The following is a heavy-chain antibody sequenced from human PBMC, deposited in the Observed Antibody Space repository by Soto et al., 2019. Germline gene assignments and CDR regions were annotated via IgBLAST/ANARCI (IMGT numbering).Heavy chain of an antibody. Sequence: QVQLVQSENEVKKPGSSVKVSCKASGGTFSSYAISWVRQAPGQGLEWMGGIIPVFGTANYAQKFQGKVTITAAESTSTVYMELSSLRSEDTAVFYCARSHAALITSLPFDIWGQGTMVTVSS. J-gene: IGHJ3*02. CDR2: IIPVFGTA. V-gene: IGHV1-69*01. CDR1: GGTFSSYA. CDR3: ARSHAALITSLPFDI. D-gene: IGHD3-16*01.